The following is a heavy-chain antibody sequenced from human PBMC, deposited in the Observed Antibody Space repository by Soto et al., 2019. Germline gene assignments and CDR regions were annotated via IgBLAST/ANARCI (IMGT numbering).Heavy chain of an antibody. V-gene: IGHV3-23*01. J-gene: IGHJ4*02. CDR2: VTNLGGTI. CDR3: AKDGNNGYAFDH. Sequence: GGSLRLSCAASGFTFSTYAMSWVRQAPGTGLEWVSGVTNLGGTINYADSVKGRFTISRDNSKNRLYLQMSSLRAEDTAVYYCAKDGNNGYAFDHWGQGTLVTVSS. CDR1: GFTFSTYA. D-gene: IGHD2-2*03.